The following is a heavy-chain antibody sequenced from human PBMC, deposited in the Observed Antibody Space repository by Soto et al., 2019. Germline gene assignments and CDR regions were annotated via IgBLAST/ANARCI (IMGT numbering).Heavy chain of an antibody. CDR3: ARARIAAAGTEGWFDP. CDR1: GFTFSDYY. Sequence: GGSLRLSCAASGFTFSDYYMSWIRQAPGKGLEWVSYISSSGSTIYYADSVKGRFTISRDNAKNSLYLQMNSLRAEDTAVYYCARARIAAAGTEGWFDPWGQGTLVTVSS. D-gene: IGHD6-13*01. V-gene: IGHV3-11*01. J-gene: IGHJ5*02. CDR2: ISSSGSTI.